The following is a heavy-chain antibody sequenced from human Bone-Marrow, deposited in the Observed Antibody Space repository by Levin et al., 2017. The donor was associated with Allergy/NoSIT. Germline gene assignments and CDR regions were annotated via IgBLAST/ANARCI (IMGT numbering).Heavy chain of an antibody. CDR2: IYYSGST. J-gene: IGHJ3*02. D-gene: IGHD1-26*01. CDR3: ARLIYGGNDAFDI. Sequence: SQTLSLTCTVSGGSLTHYYWNWIRQPPGKGLEWIGFIYYSGSTLFNPSLKSRVTMSVDTSNNQFSLRLSSMTAADTAVYYCARLIYGGNDAFDIWGQGTVVTVSS. V-gene: IGHV4-59*01. CDR1: GGSLTHYY.